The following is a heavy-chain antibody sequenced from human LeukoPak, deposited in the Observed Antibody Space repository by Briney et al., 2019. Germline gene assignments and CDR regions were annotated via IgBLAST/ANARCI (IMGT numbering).Heavy chain of an antibody. CDR2: IYYSGST. CDR1: GGSLSSYY. V-gene: IGHV4-59*04. Sequence: AETLSLTCAVSGGSLSSYYWGWIRQPPGKGLEWIGYIYYSGSTYYNPSLKGRVTISVDTSKNQFSLKLSSVTAADTAVYYCARHMGPNWFGPWGQGTLVTVSS. D-gene: IGHD3-16*01. J-gene: IGHJ5*02. CDR3: ARHMGPNWFGP.